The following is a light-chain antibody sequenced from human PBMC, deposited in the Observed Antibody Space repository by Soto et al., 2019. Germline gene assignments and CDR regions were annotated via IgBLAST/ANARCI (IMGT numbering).Light chain of an antibody. V-gene: IGLV2-14*01. J-gene: IGLJ2*01. CDR2: DVR. CDR1: SSDVVGYNY. Sequence: QSALTQPAAVSGSPGQSITISCTGTSSDVVGYNYVSWYQQHPGKAPKLMIYDVRNRPSGVSNRFSGSKSGNTASLTISGLQDEDEADYYCSSYTGSSTPLVFGGGTKLTVL. CDR3: SSYTGSSTPLV.